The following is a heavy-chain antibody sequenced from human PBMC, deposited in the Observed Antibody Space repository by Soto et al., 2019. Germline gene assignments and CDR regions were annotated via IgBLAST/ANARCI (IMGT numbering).Heavy chain of an antibody. CDR2: ISSSSSTI. V-gene: IGHV3-48*02. CDR1: GFTFSSYS. Sequence: PGGSLRLSCAASGFTFSSYSMNWVRQAPGKGLEWVSYISSSSSTIYYADSVKGRFTISRDNAKNSLYLQMNSLRDEDTAVYYCARDSSLIYDSSGYYYELNDAFDIWGQGTMVTVSS. J-gene: IGHJ3*02. D-gene: IGHD3-22*01. CDR3: ARDSSLIYDSSGYYYELNDAFDI.